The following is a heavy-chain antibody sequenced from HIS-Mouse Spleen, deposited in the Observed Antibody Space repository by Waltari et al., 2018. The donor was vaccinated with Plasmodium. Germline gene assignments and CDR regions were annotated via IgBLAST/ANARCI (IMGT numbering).Heavy chain of an antibody. D-gene: IGHD3-16*01. J-gene: IGHJ4*02. CDR3: AKAQGVINFDY. CDR1: GFTFSRYG. Sequence: QVQLVESGGGGVQPGRSLRLSCAASGFTFSRYGMHWVRQAPGKGLEWVAVISYDGSNKYYADSVKGRFTISRDNSKNTLYLQMNSLRAEDTAVYYCAKAQGVINFDYWGQGTLVTVSS. V-gene: IGHV3-30*18. CDR2: ISYDGSNK.